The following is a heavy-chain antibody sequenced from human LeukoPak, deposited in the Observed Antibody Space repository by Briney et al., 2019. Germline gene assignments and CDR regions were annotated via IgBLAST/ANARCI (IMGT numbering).Heavy chain of an antibody. CDR1: GGSFSGYY. Sequence: SETLSLTCAVYGGSFSGYYWSWIRQPPGKGLEWIGEINHSGSTNYNPSLKSRVTISVDTSKNQFSLKLSSVTAADTAVYYCARGHSPIQLALDYWGQGTLVTVSS. CDR3: ARGHSPIQLALDY. J-gene: IGHJ4*02. D-gene: IGHD6-13*01. CDR2: INHSGST. V-gene: IGHV4-34*01.